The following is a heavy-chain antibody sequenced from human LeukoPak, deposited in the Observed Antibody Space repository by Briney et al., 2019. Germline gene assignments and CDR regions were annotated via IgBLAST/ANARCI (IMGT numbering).Heavy chain of an antibody. CDR3: ALVGYSYGYALYGMDV. CDR2: ISSSGSTI. CDR1: GFTFSSYE. Sequence: PGGSLRLSCAASGFTFSSYEMNWVRQAPGKGLEWVSYISSSGSTIYYADSVKGRFTISRDNAKNSLYLQMNSLRAEDTAVYYCALVGYSYGYALYGMDVWGQGTTVTVSS. V-gene: IGHV3-48*03. J-gene: IGHJ6*02. D-gene: IGHD5-18*01.